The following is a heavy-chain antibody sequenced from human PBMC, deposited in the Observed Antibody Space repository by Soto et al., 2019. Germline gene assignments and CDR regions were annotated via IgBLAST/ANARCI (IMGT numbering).Heavy chain of an antibody. V-gene: IGHV3-7*01. CDR1: GITFSNYA. Sequence: GGSLRLSCSASGITFSNYALSWVRQAPGKGLEWVANIKQDGSEKHYVDSVEDRFTIFRDNAKNSLYLQMNSLRAEDTGVYYCARVIGGNTDNAFDIWGQGTVVTVSS. CDR3: ARVIGGNTDNAFDI. CDR2: IKQDGSEK. J-gene: IGHJ3*02. D-gene: IGHD2-15*01.